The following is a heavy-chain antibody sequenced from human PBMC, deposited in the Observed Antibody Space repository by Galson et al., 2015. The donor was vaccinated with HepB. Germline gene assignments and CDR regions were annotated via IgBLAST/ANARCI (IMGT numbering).Heavy chain of an antibody. J-gene: IGHJ4*02. CDR3: ARRGGGTSPFDY. CDR2: ISTYNGNT. Sequence: SVKVSCKASGYTFSTYGISWVRQAPGQGPERMGWISTYNGNTNYAQKLQDRVTMTTDTSTSTAYMELRSLSSDDTAVYYCARRGGGTSPFDYWGQGTLVTVSS. V-gene: IGHV1-18*01. D-gene: IGHD1-7*01. CDR1: GYTFSTYG.